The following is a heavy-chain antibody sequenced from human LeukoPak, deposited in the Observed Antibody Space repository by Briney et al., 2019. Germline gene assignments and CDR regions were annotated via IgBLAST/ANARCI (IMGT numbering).Heavy chain of an antibody. J-gene: IGHJ4*02. CDR3: ARGPSGYDNFDY. V-gene: IGHV1-2*02. CDR2: INPNSGGT. CDR1: GYTFTSYY. D-gene: IGHD5-12*01. Sequence: GASVKVSCKASGYTFTSYYMHWVRQAPGQGLEWMGWINPNSGGTNYAQKFQGRVTMTRDTSISTAYMEPSRLRSDDTAVYYCARGPSGYDNFDYWGQGTLVTVSS.